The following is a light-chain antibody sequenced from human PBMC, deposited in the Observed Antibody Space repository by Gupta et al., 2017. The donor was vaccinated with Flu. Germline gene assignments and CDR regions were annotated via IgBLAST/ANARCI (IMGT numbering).Light chain of an antibody. CDR2: HVS. CDR1: QSVSSN. V-gene: IGKV3-15*01. Sequence: PATLSVSPGKRVSLSCRASQSVSSNLAWYQQTPGQAPGLLIYHVSTRATGIPARFSGSGSGTEFTLTIDSLQSDDFAIYYCLQDTDWPLSFGGGTKVEIK. J-gene: IGKJ4*01. CDR3: LQDTDWPLS.